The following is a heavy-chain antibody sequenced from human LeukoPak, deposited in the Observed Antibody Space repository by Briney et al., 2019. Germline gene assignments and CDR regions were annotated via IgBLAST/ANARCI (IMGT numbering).Heavy chain of an antibody. CDR1: GGSISSSSYY. D-gene: IGHD2-15*01. J-gene: IGHJ5*02. CDR3: ASGGYCCGGSCS. V-gene: IGHV4-39*01. Sequence: PSETLSLTCTVSGGSISSSSYYWGWVRQAPGKGLEWNGSIYYSGSTYYNPSLESRVTISVDTSKNQFSLKLSSVTAADTAVYYCASGGYCCGGSCSWGQGTLVTVSS. CDR2: IYYSGST.